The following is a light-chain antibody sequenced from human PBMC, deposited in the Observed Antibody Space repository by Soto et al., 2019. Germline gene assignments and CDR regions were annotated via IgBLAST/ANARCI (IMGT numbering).Light chain of an antibody. CDR3: QQYNKWHRK. CDR2: GAS. V-gene: IGKV3-15*01. Sequence: EIVMTQSPATLSVSPGERATLSCRASQSLSSDLAWYQQKVGQAPRLLIYGASTRATGIPARYSGSGSGTEFNFTISSLQSEDFEVYYCQQYNKWHRKFGKGTKVDI. CDR1: QSLSSD. J-gene: IGKJ1*01.